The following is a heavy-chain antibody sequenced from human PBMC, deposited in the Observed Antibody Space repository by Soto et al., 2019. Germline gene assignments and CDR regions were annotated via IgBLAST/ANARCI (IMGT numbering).Heavy chain of an antibody. CDR3: ATPYYDKMGSFDY. CDR2: FDPEDGET. V-gene: IGHV1-24*01. Sequence: ASVKVSCKVSGYTLTELSIHWVRQAPGKGLEWMGGFDPEDGETIYAQKFQGRVTMTEDTSTDTAYMELSSLRSEDTAVYYCATPYYDKMGSFDYWGQGTLVTVSS. J-gene: IGHJ4*02. D-gene: IGHD3-22*01. CDR1: GYTLTELS.